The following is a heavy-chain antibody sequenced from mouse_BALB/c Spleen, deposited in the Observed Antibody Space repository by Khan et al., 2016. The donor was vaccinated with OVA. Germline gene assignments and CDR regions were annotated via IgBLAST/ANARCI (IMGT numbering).Heavy chain of an antibody. CDR2: IWGGGDT. D-gene: IGHD2-14*01. Sequence: QMQLEQSGPGLVAPSQSLSITCTVSGFSLSSYYIHWVSQPPGQGLEWLGMIWGGGDTDNNSTLKISLSISKDNSKSQVFLQMNSLKTDDTAMYYCARGYYRYDDYYAMDYWGEGTSVTVSS. V-gene: IGHV2-6-4*01. CDR1: GFSLSSYY. CDR3: ARGYYRYDDYYAMDY. J-gene: IGHJ4*01.